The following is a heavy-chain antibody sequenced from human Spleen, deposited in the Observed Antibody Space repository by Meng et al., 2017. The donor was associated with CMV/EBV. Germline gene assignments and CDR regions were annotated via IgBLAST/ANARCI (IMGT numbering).Heavy chain of an antibody. CDR1: GFIFSSYA. J-gene: IGHJ6*02. CDR3: ARELGRGPRSYGLDV. Sequence: GGSLRLSCAASGFIFSSYAMTWVRQAPGKGLEWVSGISGSGRSTNYADSVEGRFTISRDNSKNTLYLQMNSLRAEDTAVYYCARELGRGPRSYGLDVWGPGTTVTVSS. D-gene: IGHD1-26*01. CDR2: ISGSGRST. V-gene: IGHV3-23*01.